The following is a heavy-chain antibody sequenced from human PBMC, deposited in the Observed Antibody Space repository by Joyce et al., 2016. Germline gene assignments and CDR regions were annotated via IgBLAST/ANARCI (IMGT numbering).Heavy chain of an antibody. D-gene: IGHD3-16*01. CDR3: ARERGGGMSAFDI. CDR2: TGTAGYP. Sequence: EVQLVEAGGALVQPGGSLSLSCAAYGFTLSAYEIHWVRQTTGKGLEWVSATGTAGYPYYAGFVKGRFTISRENAKSSLFRQMNSLRAEDTAVYYCARERGGGMSAFDIWGQGTMVTVSS. V-gene: IGHV3-13*05. CDR1: GFTLSAYE. J-gene: IGHJ3*02.